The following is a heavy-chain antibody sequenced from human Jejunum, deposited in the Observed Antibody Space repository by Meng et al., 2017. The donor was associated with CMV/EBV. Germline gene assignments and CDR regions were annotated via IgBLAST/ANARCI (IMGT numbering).Heavy chain of an antibody. Sequence: CPPSVLTLRSNFMPLVRPPPGKGLEWFSAIHSGGITYYPDSFKGPFTISRDNSKNTLYLQMNSLRAEDTAVYYCGRKKPANGMDVWGQGTTVTVSS. CDR2: IHSGGIT. CDR1: VLTLRSNF. J-gene: IGHJ6*02. V-gene: IGHV3-66*02. D-gene: IGHD2-15*01. CDR3: GRKKPANGMDV.